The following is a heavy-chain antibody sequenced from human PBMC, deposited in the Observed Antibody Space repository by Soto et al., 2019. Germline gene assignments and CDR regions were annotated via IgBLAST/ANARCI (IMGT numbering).Heavy chain of an antibody. V-gene: IGHV4-39*01. CDR3: ARHRGPAPVY. Sequence: PSETLSLTCTVSGGSISGYYWTWIRQPPGKGLEWVGSLFYGGTTDYNPSLKSRLTMSLDTSKNHFSLKLRSVTAADTDVYYCARHRGPAPVYWGQGPLVTVYS. CDR1: GGSISGYY. D-gene: IGHD3-10*01. CDR2: LFYGGTT. J-gene: IGHJ4*02.